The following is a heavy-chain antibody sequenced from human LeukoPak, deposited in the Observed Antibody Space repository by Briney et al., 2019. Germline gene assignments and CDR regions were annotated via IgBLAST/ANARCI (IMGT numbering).Heavy chain of an antibody. CDR2: INPNSGGT. Sequence: GASVKVSCKASGYTFTGYYMHWVRQAPGQGLEWMGWINPNSGGTNYAQKFQGRVTMTRDTSISTAYMELSRLRSDDTAVYYCARFLPLAHIRDASLLTFDYWGQGTLVTVSS. J-gene: IGHJ4*02. D-gene: IGHD3-16*01. V-gene: IGHV1-2*02. CDR1: GYTFTGYY. CDR3: ARFLPLAHIRDASLLTFDY.